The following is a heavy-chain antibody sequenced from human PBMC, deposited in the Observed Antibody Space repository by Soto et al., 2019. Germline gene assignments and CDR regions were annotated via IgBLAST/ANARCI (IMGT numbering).Heavy chain of an antibody. D-gene: IGHD3-22*01. CDR2: ISGSGDST. CDR3: AKVGPRYYYDSSPFDY. J-gene: IGHJ4*02. Sequence: PGGSLRLSCAASGFTFSSYAMSWVRQAPGKGLEWVSAISGSGDSTYYADSVKGRFTISRDNSKNTLYLQMNSLRAEDTAVYYCAKVGPRYYYDSSPFDYWGQGTLVTVSS. CDR1: GFTFSSYA. V-gene: IGHV3-23*01.